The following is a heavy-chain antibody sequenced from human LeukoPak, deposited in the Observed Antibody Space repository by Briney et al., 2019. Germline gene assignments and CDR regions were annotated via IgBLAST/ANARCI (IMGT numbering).Heavy chain of an antibody. CDR2: TNTDGGEN. J-gene: IGHJ4*02. Sequence: GGSLRLSCAASGFTFSTYWMNWFRQTPGKGLEWLANTNTDGGENDHVSYVKGRFTISRANTKNYLYLQMNSLRVEGTAVYYCARGGAARRDFWGQGTLVTVSS. D-gene: IGHD6-6*01. CDR1: GFTFSTYW. V-gene: IGHV3-7*01. CDR3: ARGGAARRDF.